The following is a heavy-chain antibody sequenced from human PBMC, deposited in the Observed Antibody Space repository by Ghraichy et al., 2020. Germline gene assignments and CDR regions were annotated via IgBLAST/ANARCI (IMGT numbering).Heavy chain of an antibody. Sequence: SETLSLTCTVSGGSISSGGYYWSWIRQHPGKGLEWIGYIYYSGSTYYNPSLKSRVTISVDTSKNQFSLKLSSVTAADTAVYYCARDYPAYSSSWLYYYYYGMDVWGQGTTVTVSS. CDR3: ARDYPAYSSSWLYYYYYGMDV. J-gene: IGHJ6*02. CDR1: GGSISSGGYY. CDR2: IYYSGST. V-gene: IGHV4-31*03. D-gene: IGHD6-13*01.